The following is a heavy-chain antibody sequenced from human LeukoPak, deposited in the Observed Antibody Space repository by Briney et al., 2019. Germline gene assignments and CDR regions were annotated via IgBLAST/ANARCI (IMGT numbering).Heavy chain of an antibody. D-gene: IGHD3-3*01. V-gene: IGHV4-39*01. CDR1: GGSISSSSYY. Sequence: PSETLSLTCTVSGGSISSSSYYWGWIRQPPGKGLEWIGSIYYSGSTYYNPSLKSRVTISVDTSKNQFSLKLSSVTAADTAVYYCARHEARPKVESYYFDYWGQGTLVTVSS. CDR2: IYYSGST. CDR3: ARHEARPKVESYYFDY. J-gene: IGHJ4*02.